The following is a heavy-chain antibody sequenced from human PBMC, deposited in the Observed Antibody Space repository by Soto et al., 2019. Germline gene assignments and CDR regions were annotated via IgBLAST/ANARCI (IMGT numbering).Heavy chain of an antibody. D-gene: IGHD3-10*01. CDR1: GFTFSDSY. J-gene: IGHJ4*02. CDR2: ISGSGETI. Sequence: QVQLVESGGGLVKPGGSLRLSCAASGFTFSDSYMTWIRQAPGKGLEWISYISGSGETIYYADSVKGRFTVSRDNAKNSLYLQMNSLRAEDTAVYYCASDPYYYASEYWGQGTLVTVSS. V-gene: IGHV3-11*01. CDR3: ASDPYYYASEY.